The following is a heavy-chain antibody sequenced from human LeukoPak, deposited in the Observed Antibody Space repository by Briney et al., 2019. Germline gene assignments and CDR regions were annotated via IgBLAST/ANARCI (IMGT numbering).Heavy chain of an antibody. V-gene: IGHV1-24*01. CDR2: FDPEDGDT. D-gene: IGHD2-2*01. CDR3: ATVVPAARYYYYYYMDV. CDR1: GYTLTELS. J-gene: IGHJ6*03. Sequence: ASVKVSCKVSGYTLTELSMNWGRQAPGKGLEWMGGFDPEDGDTIYAQTVQGRVTMTEDTSTDTAYMELSSLRSEDTAVYYWATVVPAARYYYYYYMDVWGKGTTVTVSS.